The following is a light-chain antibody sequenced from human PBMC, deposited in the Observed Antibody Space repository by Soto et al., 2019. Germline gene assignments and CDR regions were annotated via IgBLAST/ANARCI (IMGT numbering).Light chain of an antibody. V-gene: IGLV1-51*01. CDR3: QSYDNDLSVV. CDR2: DNN. Sequence: QSVLTQPPSVSAAPGQKVTISCSGSSSNIGNNYVSWYQQLPGTAPKLLIYDNNKRPSGIPDRFSGSKSGTSATLGITGLQAEDEADYYCQSYDNDLSVVFGGGTKVTVL. J-gene: IGLJ2*01. CDR1: SSNIGNNY.